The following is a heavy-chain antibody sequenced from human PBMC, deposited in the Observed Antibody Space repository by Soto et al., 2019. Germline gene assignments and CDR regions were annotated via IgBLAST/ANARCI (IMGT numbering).Heavy chain of an antibody. J-gene: IGHJ6*02. CDR3: AREYYYTMDV. CDR2: IDSSTKYT. V-gene: IGHV3-11*05. CDR1: GFTFGDYY. Sequence: QVQLVESGGGLVRPGGSLRLSCEASGFTFGDYYMTWFRQAPGKGLEWLSYIDSSTKYTNYADSVKGRFTISRDNAKNSLYLQMNSLRADDTAVYYCAREYYYTMDVWGPGTMVTVSS.